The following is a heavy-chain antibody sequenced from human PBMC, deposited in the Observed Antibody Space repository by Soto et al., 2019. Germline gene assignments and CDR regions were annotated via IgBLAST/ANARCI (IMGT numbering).Heavy chain of an antibody. CDR3: ASIPGGFPNFYYYGMDV. V-gene: IGHV1-18*01. J-gene: IGHJ6*02. Sequence: ASVKVSCKASGYTFTSYGISWVRQAPGQGLEWMGWISAYNGNANYAQKLQGRVTMTTDTSTSTAYMELRSLRSDDTAVYYCASIPGGFPNFYYYGMDVWGQGTTVTVSS. CDR1: GYTFTSYG. D-gene: IGHD7-27*01. CDR2: ISAYNGNA.